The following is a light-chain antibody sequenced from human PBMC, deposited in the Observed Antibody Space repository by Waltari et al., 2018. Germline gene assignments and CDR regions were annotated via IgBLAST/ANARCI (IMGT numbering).Light chain of an antibody. Sequence: DIVMTQSPASLAVSLGERATINCKSSQSVLYSSNNKNDLAWYQQKPGQPPKLLIYWASTRESGVPDRFSGSGSGTDFTLTISSLQAEDVAVYYCQQYYSTPPLTFGGGTKVEIK. CDR1: QSVLYSSNNKND. J-gene: IGKJ4*01. CDR2: WAS. CDR3: QQYYSTPPLT. V-gene: IGKV4-1*01.